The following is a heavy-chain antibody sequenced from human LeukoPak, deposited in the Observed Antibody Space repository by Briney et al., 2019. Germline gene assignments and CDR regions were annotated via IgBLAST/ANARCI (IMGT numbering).Heavy chain of an antibody. CDR3: ARSHDHLWGNYPDY. D-gene: IGHD3-16*02. Sequence: SETLSLTCDVSGGSIDSTNWWNWVRQPPGKGLEWIGEIHHDGRINYNPSLKSRVTLSVDKSKSQFSLRLNSVTAADTAMYYCARSHDHLWGNYPDYWGQGTLVTVSS. J-gene: IGHJ4*02. CDR2: IHHDGRI. CDR1: GGSIDSTNW. V-gene: IGHV4/OR15-8*01.